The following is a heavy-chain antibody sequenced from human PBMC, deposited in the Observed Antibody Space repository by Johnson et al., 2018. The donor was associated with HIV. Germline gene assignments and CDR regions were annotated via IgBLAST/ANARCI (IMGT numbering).Heavy chain of an antibody. V-gene: IGHV3-9*01. Sequence: VQLVESGGGLVQPGGSLRLSCAASGFTFDHYAMHWVRQVPGKGPEWVSGLTWNSDSIDYVDSVKGRFTISRDNSKNTLYLQMNSLRAEDTAVYYCARGLITMIVVVTFDAFDIWGQGTMVTVSS. CDR3: ARGLITMIVVVTFDAFDI. D-gene: IGHD3-22*01. J-gene: IGHJ3*02. CDR2: LTWNSDSI. CDR1: GFTFDHYA.